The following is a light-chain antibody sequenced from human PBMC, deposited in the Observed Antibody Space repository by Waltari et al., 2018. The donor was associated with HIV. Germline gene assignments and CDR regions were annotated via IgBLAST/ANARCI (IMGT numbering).Light chain of an antibody. CDR3: GTWDSSLSAVV. CDR2: ENN. V-gene: IGLV1-51*02. CDR1: SSNIGTNY. Sequence: QSVLPQPPSVSAAPGPKVTISCSGSSSNIGTNYVSWSQQLPGTAPKILIYENNKRPSGIPDRCSGAKYGTSATLGITGLQTGDEADDYCGTWDSSLSAVVFGGGTKLTVL. J-gene: IGLJ2*01.